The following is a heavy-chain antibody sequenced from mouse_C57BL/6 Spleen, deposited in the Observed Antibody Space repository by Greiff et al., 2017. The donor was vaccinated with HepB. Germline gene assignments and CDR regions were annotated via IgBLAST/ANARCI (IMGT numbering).Heavy chain of an antibody. CDR2: IYPGSGNT. Sequence: QVQLQQPGAELVKPGASVKMSCKASGYTFTSYWITWVKQRPGQGLEWIGDIYPGSGNTNYNEKFKSKATLTVDTSSSTAYMQLSSLPSEDSAVYDCARRDQATYYFDDGGQGTTLTVSS. J-gene: IGHJ2*01. CDR3: ARRDQATYYFDD. D-gene: IGHD3-2*02. V-gene: IGHV1-55*01. CDR1: GYTFTSYW.